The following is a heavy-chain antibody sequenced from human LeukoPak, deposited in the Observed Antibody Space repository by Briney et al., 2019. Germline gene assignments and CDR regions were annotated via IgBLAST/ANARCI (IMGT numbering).Heavy chain of an antibody. J-gene: IGHJ4*02. CDR3: ARDGVIQPGYLYASSGIDY. Sequence: ASVKVSCKASGYTFTSYGVSWLRQAPGQGLEWMGWISAFNGNTNYAQKVQGRVTMTRDTSTDTAYMELRRLRSDDTAVYYCARDGVIQPGYLYASSGIDYWGQGTLVTVSS. V-gene: IGHV1-18*04. CDR1: GYTFTSYG. D-gene: IGHD3-22*01. CDR2: ISAFNGNT.